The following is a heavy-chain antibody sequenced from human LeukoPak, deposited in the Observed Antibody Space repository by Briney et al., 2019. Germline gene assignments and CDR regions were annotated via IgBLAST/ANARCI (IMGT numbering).Heavy chain of an antibody. J-gene: IGHJ4*02. Sequence: GGSLRLSCVASGFTFSNAWMSWVRQAPGKGLEWVGRIKSNTDGGTTDYAAPVTGRFTISRDDSKNTLYLQLNSLNTEDTAVYYCTTYRYWKVVGAATRPFEEKWGQGTLVTVSS. CDR1: GFTFSNAW. D-gene: IGHD2-15*01. CDR2: IKSNTDGGTT. V-gene: IGHV3-15*01. CDR3: TTYRYWKVVGAATRPFEEK.